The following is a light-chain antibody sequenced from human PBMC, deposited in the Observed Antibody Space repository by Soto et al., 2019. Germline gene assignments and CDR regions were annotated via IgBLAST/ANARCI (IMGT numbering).Light chain of an antibody. J-gene: IGLJ1*01. Sequence: QSALTQPASVSVSPGQSITISCTGTISDVGGYNYVSWYQQHPGKAPKLVIYEVTNRPSGVSNRFSGSKSGNTASLTISGLQAEDEADYYCISFSSGVSLEVFGTGAKVTFL. CDR3: ISFSSGVSLEV. V-gene: IGLV2-14*01. CDR1: ISDVGGYNY. CDR2: EVT.